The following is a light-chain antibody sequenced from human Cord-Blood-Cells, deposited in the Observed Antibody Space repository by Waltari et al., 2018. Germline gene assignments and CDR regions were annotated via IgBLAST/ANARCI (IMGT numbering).Light chain of an antibody. V-gene: IGLV2-11*01. J-gene: IGLJ2*01. CDR3: CSYAGSYTLV. CDR2: DVS. CDR1: SSDVGGYNY. Sequence: QSALTQPRPVSGSPGPSVTISCTGTSSDVGGYNYFSWYQQHPGKAPKLMIYDVSKRPSGVPDRCSGSKSGNTASLTISGLQAEDEADYYCCSYAGSYTLVFGGGTKLTVL.